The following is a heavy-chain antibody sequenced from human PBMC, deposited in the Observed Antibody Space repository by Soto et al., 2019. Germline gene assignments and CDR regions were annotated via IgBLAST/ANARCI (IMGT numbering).Heavy chain of an antibody. Sequence: QVQLVQSGAEVKKPGASVKVSCKASGYTFTSYGISWVRQAPGQGLEWMGWISAYNGNTNYAQKLQGRVTMTTDTSTSTAYMELRSLRSDDTAVYYCARDTFPYWYDDRVRGWFDPWGQGTLVTVSS. CDR1: GYTFTSYG. J-gene: IGHJ5*02. CDR2: ISAYNGNT. D-gene: IGHD3-22*01. CDR3: ARDTFPYWYDDRVRGWFDP. V-gene: IGHV1-18*01.